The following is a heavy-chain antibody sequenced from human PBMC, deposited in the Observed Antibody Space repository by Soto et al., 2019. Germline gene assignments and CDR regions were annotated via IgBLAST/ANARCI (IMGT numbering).Heavy chain of an antibody. J-gene: IGHJ4*02. V-gene: IGHV6-1*01. CDR2: TYYRSKWYN. CDR3: ARAHDSSGWYLSLYYFDY. Sequence: PSQTLSLTCAMSGDSVSSNSAAWNWIRQSPSRGLEWLGRTYYRSKWYNDYAVSVKSRITINPDTSKNQFSLQLNSVTPEDTAVYYCARAHDSSGWYLSLYYFDYWGQGTLVTV. D-gene: IGHD6-19*01. CDR1: GDSVSSNSAA.